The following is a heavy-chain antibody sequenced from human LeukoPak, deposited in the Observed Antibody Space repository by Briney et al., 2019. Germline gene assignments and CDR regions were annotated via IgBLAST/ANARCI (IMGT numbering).Heavy chain of an antibody. CDR1: GFTFSSCW. D-gene: IGHD2-15*01. CDR3: ARYCSGGSCYDY. Sequence: GGSLRLSCAASGFTFSSCWMSWVRQAPGKGLEWVANIKQDGSEKYYVDSVKGRFTISRDNAKNSLYLQMNSLRAEDTAVYYCARYCSGGSCYDYWGQGTLVTVSS. J-gene: IGHJ4*02. CDR2: IKQDGSEK. V-gene: IGHV3-7*01.